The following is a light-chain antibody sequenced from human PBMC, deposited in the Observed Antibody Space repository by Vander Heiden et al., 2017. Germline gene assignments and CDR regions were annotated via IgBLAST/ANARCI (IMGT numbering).Light chain of an antibody. J-gene: IGKJ1*01. CDR3: QHEDSSPST. Sequence: AIRMTQSPSSLSASTGDRVTITCRASQGISSYLAWYQQKPGKAPKLLIYAASTLQSGVPSRFSGSGSGTDFTLTISCLQSEDFATYYCQHEDSSPSTFGQGTKVEIK. CDR2: AAS. V-gene: IGKV1-8*01. CDR1: QGISSY.